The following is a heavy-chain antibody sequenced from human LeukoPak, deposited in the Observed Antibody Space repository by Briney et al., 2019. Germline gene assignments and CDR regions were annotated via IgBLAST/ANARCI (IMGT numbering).Heavy chain of an antibody. V-gene: IGHV4-38-2*02. J-gene: IGHJ4*02. D-gene: IGHD3-22*01. CDR2: IYHSGNT. Sequence: KPSETLSLTCTVSGYSISSGYYWGWIRQPPGKGLEWIGSIYHSGNTYYNPSLKSRVTISVDTSKNQFSLKLSSVTAADTAVYYCARYDYDSSGYPFDYWGQGTLVTVSS. CDR1: GYSISSGYY. CDR3: ARYDYDSSGYPFDY.